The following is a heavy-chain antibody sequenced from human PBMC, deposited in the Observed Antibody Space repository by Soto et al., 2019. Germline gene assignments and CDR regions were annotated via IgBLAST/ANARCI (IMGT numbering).Heavy chain of an antibody. CDR1: GASVTSYY. D-gene: IGHD2-8*01. Sequence: QVQLQGSDPRLVKPSETLSLTCTVSGASVTSYYWSWIRQPAGKGLDWIGRIYSSGNTDYKPSLKSRVTLSLDKSQNQVSLKLSSVTAADSGTYYCARAGVGPHGMDVWGQGTTVTVSS. J-gene: IGHJ6*02. CDR3: ARAGVGPHGMDV. CDR2: IYSSGNT. V-gene: IGHV4-4*07.